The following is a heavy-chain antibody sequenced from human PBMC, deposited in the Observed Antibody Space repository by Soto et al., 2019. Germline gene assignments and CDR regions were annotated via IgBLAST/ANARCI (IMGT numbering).Heavy chain of an antibody. CDR1: GGSISSSSYY. CDR2: IYYSGST. Sequence: TSDTLSLTCTVSGGSISSSSYYWGWIRQPPGKGLEWIGSIYYSGSTYYNPSLKSRVTISVDTSKNQFSLKLSSVTAADTAVYYCAIHHADYYDSSGYSGDIDYWGQGPLVTVSS. J-gene: IGHJ4*02. CDR3: AIHHADYYDSSGYSGDIDY. V-gene: IGHV4-39*01. D-gene: IGHD3-22*01.